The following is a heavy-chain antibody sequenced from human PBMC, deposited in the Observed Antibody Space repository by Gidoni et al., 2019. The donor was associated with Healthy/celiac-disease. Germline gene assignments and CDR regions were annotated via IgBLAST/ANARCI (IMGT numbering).Heavy chain of an antibody. CDR2: IYYSGST. CDR3: ARGGIIGVLGYYYYGMDV. V-gene: IGHV4-59*01. J-gene: IGHJ6*02. D-gene: IGHD7-27*01. CDR1: GGSISSYY. Sequence: QVQLQESGPGLVKPSETLSLTCTVPGGSISSYYWSWIRQHPGKGLEWIGYIYYSGSTNYTPSLKSRVTRSVDTSKNQFSLKLSSVTAADTAVYYWARGGIIGVLGYYYYGMDVWGQGTTVTVSS.